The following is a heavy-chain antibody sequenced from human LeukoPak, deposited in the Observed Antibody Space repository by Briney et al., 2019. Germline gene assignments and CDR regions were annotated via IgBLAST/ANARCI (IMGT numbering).Heavy chain of an antibody. CDR2: IRQDGNEK. CDR1: GFTVSSYW. CDR3: ARDLSGPSLY. J-gene: IGHJ4*02. V-gene: IGHV3-7*01. Sequence: PGGSLRLSCAASGFTVSSYWMSWLRQAPGKVLEWVANIRQDGNEKYYVDSVKGRFTISRDNAQNSLYLQVNSLRAEDTAVYYCARDLSGPSLYWGQGTLVTVSS. D-gene: IGHD2-15*01.